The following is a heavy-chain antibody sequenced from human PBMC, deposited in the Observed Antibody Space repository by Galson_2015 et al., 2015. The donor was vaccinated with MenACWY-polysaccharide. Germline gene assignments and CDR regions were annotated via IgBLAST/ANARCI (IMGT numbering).Heavy chain of an antibody. V-gene: IGHV1-2*02. CDR1: GYTFTGYY. Sequence: SVKVSCKASGYTFTGYYMHWVRQAPGQGLEWMGWINPNSGGTNYAQKFQGRVTMTRDTSISTAYMELSRLSSDDTAVYYCARDLTPCRGGSCDGWFDPWGQGTLVTVSS. CDR2: INPNSGGT. J-gene: IGHJ5*02. CDR3: ARDLTPCRGGSCDGWFDP. D-gene: IGHD2-15*01.